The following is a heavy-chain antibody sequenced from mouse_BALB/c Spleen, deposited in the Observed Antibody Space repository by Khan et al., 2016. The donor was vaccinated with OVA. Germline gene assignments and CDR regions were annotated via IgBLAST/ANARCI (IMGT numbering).Heavy chain of an antibody. D-gene: IGHD2-1*01. CDR2: IYPGTGST. Sequence: QVQLKESGGDLVRPGASVKLSCKTSGYIFTSYWIHWIKQWSGQALEWIARIYPGTGSTYYNEKFKDKATLTADISSSTAYMQLGSLKSEDSAVYFCARGSAFGNYFAYWGQGTLVTVSA. V-gene: IGHV1S132*01. CDR3: ARGSAFGNYFAY. CDR1: GYIFTSYW. J-gene: IGHJ3*01.